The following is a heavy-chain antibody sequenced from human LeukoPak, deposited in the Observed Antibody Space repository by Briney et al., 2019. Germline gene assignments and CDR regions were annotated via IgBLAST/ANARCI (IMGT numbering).Heavy chain of an antibody. CDR2: TYYRSKWYN. CDR3: ARELILWFGELPRRYFDY. V-gene: IGHV6-1*01. J-gene: IGHJ4*02. D-gene: IGHD3-10*01. Sequence: SQTLSLTCAISGDSVSSNSAAWNWIRQSPSRGLEWLGRTYYRSKWYNDYAVSVKSRITINPDTSKNQFSLQLNSVTPEDTAVYYCARELILWFGELPRRYFDYWGQGTLVTVSS. CDR1: GDSVSSNSAA.